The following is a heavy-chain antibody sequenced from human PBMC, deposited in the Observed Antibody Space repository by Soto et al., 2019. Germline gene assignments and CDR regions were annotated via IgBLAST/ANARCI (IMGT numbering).Heavy chain of an antibody. CDR2: ISYDGSNK. Sequence: GALRLSCAASGFTFSIYAMHWVRQAPGKGLEWVAVISYDGSNKYYADSVKGRFTISRDNSKNTLYLQMNSLRAEDTAVYYCARGPQMAGTVYFDYWGQGTLVTVSS. D-gene: IGHD6-19*01. V-gene: IGHV3-30-3*01. J-gene: IGHJ4*02. CDR3: ARGPQMAGTVYFDY. CDR1: GFTFSIYA.